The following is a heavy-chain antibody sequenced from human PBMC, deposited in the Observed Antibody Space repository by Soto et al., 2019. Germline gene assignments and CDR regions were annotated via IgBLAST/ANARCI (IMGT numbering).Heavy chain of an antibody. Sequence: GGSLRLSCAASGFTFDDYAMHWVRQAPGKGLEWVSGISWNSGSIGYADSVKGRFTISRDNAKNSLYLQMNSLRAEDTALYYCAKDILAVTTDRFDYWGQGTLVTVSS. V-gene: IGHV3-9*01. CDR1: GFTFDDYA. CDR3: AKDILAVTTDRFDY. J-gene: IGHJ4*02. CDR2: ISWNSGSI. D-gene: IGHD4-17*01.